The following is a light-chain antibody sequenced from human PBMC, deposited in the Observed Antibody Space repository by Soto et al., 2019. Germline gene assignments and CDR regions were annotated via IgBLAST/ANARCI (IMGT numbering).Light chain of an antibody. V-gene: IGLV2-8*01. CDR1: SSDVGGYNF. CDR3: SSYGGSNNLNWL. CDR2: EVS. Sequence: QSVLTLPPSASGSPGQSVTISCTGTSSDVGGYNFVSWYQQQPGKAPKLLIYEVSKRPSGVPDRFSGSKSGYTASLTVSGLQAEDEADYYCSSYGGSNNLNWLFGGGTKLTVL. J-gene: IGLJ3*02.